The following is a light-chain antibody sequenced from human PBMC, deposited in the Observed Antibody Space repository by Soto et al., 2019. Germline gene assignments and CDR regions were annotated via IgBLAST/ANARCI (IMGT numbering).Light chain of an antibody. J-gene: IGKJ1*01. CDR3: LQDYNYPLT. V-gene: IGKV1-6*01. Sequence: AIQMTQSPSSLSASVGDRVTITCRASQGIRNDLGWYQQKPGKAPKLLIYAASSLQSGVPSRFSGSGSGTDFNLNISSLQPEDFATYYCLQDYNYPLTFGQGTKVEIK. CDR2: AAS. CDR1: QGIRND.